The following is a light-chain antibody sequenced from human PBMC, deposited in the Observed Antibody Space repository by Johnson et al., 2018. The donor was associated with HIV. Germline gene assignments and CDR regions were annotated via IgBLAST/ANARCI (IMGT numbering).Light chain of an antibody. CDR3: GTWDNSLSAYV. Sequence: QSVFSQPPSVSAAPGQKVTISCSGRSSNIGSNSVSWYQQLPGTAPKLLIYENTKRPSGIPDRFSGSKSDTSATLGITGLQTGDEADYFCGTWDNSLSAYVFATGTKVTVL. CDR2: ENT. CDR1: SSNIGSNS. J-gene: IGLJ1*01. V-gene: IGLV1-51*02.